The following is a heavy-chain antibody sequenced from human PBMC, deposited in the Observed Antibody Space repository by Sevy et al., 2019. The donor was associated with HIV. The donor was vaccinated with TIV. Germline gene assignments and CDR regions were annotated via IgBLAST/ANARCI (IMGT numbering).Heavy chain of an antibody. CDR2: ISAYNGNT. CDR1: GYTFTSYG. V-gene: IGHV1-18*04. CDR3: AILYDYYDSSGSRSYFDY. D-gene: IGHD3-22*01. J-gene: IGHJ4*02. Sequence: ASVKVSCKASGYTFTSYGISWVRQAPGQGLEWMGWISAYNGNTNYAQKLQGRVTMTTDTSTSTAYMELRSLRSDDTAVYYCAILYDYYDSSGSRSYFDYWGQGTLVTVSS.